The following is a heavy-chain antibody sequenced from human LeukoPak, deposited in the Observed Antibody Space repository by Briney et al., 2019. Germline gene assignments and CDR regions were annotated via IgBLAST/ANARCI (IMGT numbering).Heavy chain of an antibody. CDR2: INPNSGGT. CDR1: GYTFTSYA. Sequence: GASVKVSCKASGYTFTSYAMNWVRQAPGQGLEWMGWINPNSGGTNYAQKFQGRVTMTRDTSISTAYMELSRLRSDDTAVYYCARGGYYDSSGYYYVDIWGQGTMVTVSS. D-gene: IGHD3-22*01. J-gene: IGHJ3*02. CDR3: ARGGYYDSSGYYYVDI. V-gene: IGHV1-2*02.